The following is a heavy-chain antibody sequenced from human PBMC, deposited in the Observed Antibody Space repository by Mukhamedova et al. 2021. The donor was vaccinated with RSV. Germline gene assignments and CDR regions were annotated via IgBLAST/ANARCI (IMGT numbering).Heavy chain of an antibody. CDR2: ISSSSSTI. V-gene: IGHV3-48*04. CDR3: ASDIVVVPAAKYGMAV. D-gene: IGHD2-2*01. J-gene: IGHJ6*02. Sequence: EWVSYISSSSSTIYYADSVKGRFTISRDNAKNSLYLQMNSLRAEDTAVYYFASDIVVVPAAKYGMAVWGQGTTV.